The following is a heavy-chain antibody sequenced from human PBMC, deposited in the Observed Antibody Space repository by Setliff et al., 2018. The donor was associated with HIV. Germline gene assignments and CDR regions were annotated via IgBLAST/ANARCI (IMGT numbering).Heavy chain of an antibody. CDR3: TRRYCTSTSCSSPYDY. J-gene: IGHJ4*02. D-gene: IGHD2-2*01. CDR2: ISYDGSKK. Sequence: PGGSLRLSCVASGFTFSTFAMHWVRQAPGKGLEWVSVISYDGSKKQYADSVKGRFTVSRDNSKNTVYLQMNSLRAEDTAVYYCTRRYCTSTSCSSPYDYWGRGTLVTVSS. V-gene: IGHV3-30*07. CDR1: GFTFSTFA.